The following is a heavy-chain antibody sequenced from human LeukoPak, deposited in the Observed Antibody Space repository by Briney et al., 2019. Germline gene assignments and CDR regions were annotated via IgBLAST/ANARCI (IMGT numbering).Heavy chain of an antibody. CDR1: GFTFSDYY. D-gene: IGHD4-17*01. CDR2: ISRGGSTT. CDR3: AKSWDTVTRGRTYFDY. Sequence: GGSLRLSCAASGFTFSDYYMSWIRQAPGKGLEWLSYISRGGSTTYYVDSVKGRFTISRDNSKNMLYLQMNSLRTEDTAVYYCAKSWDTVTRGRTYFDYWGQGTLVTASS. V-gene: IGHV3-11*04. J-gene: IGHJ4*02.